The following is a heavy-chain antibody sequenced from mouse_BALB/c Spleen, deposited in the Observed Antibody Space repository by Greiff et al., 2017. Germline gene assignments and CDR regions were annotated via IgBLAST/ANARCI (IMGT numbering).Heavy chain of an antibody. Sequence: EVKLVESGGGLVQPGGSLKLSCAASGFTFSSSGMSWVRQTPDKRLELVATINSNGGSTYYPDSVKGRFTISRDNAKNTLYLQMSSLKSEDTAMYYCAREGLRLDYWGQGASVTVSS. CDR2: INSNGGST. J-gene: IGHJ4*01. CDR1: GFTFSSSG. D-gene: IGHD1-1*01. V-gene: IGHV5-6-3*01. CDR3: AREGLRLDY.